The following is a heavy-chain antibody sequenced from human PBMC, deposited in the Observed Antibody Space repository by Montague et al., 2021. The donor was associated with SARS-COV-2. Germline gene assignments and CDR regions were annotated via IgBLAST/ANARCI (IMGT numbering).Heavy chain of an antibody. J-gene: IGHJ6*02. CDR1: GGSFSPYY. CDR2: VSHTGST. D-gene: IGHD1-1*01. V-gene: IGHV4-59*12. Sequence: SETLSLTCSVSGGSFSPYYWTWIRQTPGKGLEWIGYVSHTGSTNXNPSLQSRVSMFVDSSKSQFSLELSSVTAADTAIYYCARFRTWNHLYGMDVWGQGTTVIVSS. CDR3: ARFRTWNHLYGMDV.